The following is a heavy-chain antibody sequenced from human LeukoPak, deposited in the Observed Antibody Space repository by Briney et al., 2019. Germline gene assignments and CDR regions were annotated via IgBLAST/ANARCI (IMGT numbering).Heavy chain of an antibody. CDR1: GGSISSYY. D-gene: IGHD3-16*01. CDR2: IYYSGST. Sequence: SSETLSLTCTVSGGSISSYYWSWIRQPPGKGLEWIGYIYYSGSTNYNPSLKSRVTISVDTSKNQFSLKLSSVTAADTAVYYCARAMSTFGGVRNYFDSWGQGTLVTVSS. J-gene: IGHJ4*02. V-gene: IGHV4-59*08. CDR3: ARAMSTFGGVRNYFDS.